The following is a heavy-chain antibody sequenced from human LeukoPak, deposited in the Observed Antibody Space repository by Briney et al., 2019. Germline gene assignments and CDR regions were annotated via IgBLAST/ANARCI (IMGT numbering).Heavy chain of an antibody. CDR2: IYYSGNT. V-gene: IGHV4-31*03. D-gene: IGHD5-18*01. J-gene: IGHJ4*02. CDR3: ARGDGYSYGLLGILNY. CDR1: GGSISSGGYY. Sequence: PSETLSLTCTVSGGSISSGGYYWSWIRQHPGKGLEWIGYIYYSGNTYYNPSLKSRVTISVDTSKNQFSLKLSSVTAADTAVYYCARGDGYSYGLLGILNYWGQGTLVTVSS.